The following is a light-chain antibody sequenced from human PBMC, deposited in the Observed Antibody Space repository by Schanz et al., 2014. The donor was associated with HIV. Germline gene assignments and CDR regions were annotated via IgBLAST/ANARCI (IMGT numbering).Light chain of an antibody. CDR2: WAS. CDR3: QQYYSIPWT. Sequence: DIVMTQSPDSLAVSLGERATINCKSSQSVLYRTSNKNYLSWYQHKAGQPPRLLIYWASTRESGVPDRFSGSGSGTDFTLTISSLQAEDVGVYYCQQYYSIPWTFGQGTKVEIK. CDR1: QSVLYRTSNKNY. V-gene: IGKV4-1*01. J-gene: IGKJ1*01.